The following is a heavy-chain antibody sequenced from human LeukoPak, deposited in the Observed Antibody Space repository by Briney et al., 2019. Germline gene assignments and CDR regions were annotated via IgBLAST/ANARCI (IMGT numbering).Heavy chain of an antibody. Sequence: ASVKVSCKASGYTFTGYYMHWVRQAPGQGLEWMGWINPNSGGTNYAQKFQGRVTMTRDTSISTAYMELSRLRSDDTAVYYCAKVQGGTASPADGWGQGTLVTVSS. D-gene: IGHD2-21*02. CDR2: INPNSGGT. CDR1: GYTFTGYY. CDR3: AKVQGGTASPADG. V-gene: IGHV1-2*02. J-gene: IGHJ4*02.